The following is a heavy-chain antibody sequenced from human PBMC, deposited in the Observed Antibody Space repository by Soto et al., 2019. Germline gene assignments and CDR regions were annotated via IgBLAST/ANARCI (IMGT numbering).Heavy chain of an antibody. D-gene: IGHD3-3*01. CDR2: INPSGGST. V-gene: IGHV1-46*01. J-gene: IGHJ4*02. CDR3: ARATYYDFWSGYHTGPFDY. Sequence: ASVKVSCKASGYTFTSYYMHWVRQAPGQGLEWMGIINPSGGSTSYAQKFQGRVTMTRDTSTSTVYMELSSLRSDDTAVYYCARATYYDFWSGYHTGPFDYWGQGTLVTVSS. CDR1: GYTFTSYY.